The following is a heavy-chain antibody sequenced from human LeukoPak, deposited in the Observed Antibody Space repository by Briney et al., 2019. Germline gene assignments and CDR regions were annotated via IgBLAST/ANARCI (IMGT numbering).Heavy chain of an antibody. CDR2: IYSGGST. CDR1: GFTFSSYG. J-gene: IGHJ4*02. V-gene: IGHV3-66*01. CDR3: AALKYNWNDLDY. Sequence: GGSLRLSCAASGFTFSSYGMSWVRQAPGKGLEWVSVIYSGGSTYYADSVKGRFTISRDNSKNTLYLQMNSLRAEDTAVYYCAALKYNWNDLDYWGQGTLVTVSS. D-gene: IGHD1-1*01.